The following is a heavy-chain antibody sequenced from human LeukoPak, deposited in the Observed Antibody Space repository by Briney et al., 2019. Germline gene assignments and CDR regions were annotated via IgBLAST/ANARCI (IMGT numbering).Heavy chain of an antibody. D-gene: IGHD1-26*01. CDR2: IGTAGDT. CDR3: AKGEGSFSYYSSSAMDV. Sequence: GGSLRLSCAASGFTFSSYDMHWVRQTTGKGLEWVSAIGTAGDTYYPGSVKGRFTISRENAKNSLYLQINSLRAEDTAVYFCAKGEGSFSYYSSSAMDVWGQGTTVTVSS. J-gene: IGHJ6*02. CDR1: GFTFSSYD. V-gene: IGHV3-13*01.